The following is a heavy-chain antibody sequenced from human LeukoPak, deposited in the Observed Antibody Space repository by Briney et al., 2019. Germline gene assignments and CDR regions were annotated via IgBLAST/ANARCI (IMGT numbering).Heavy chain of an antibody. Sequence: PGGSLRLSCAGSGFTFSSYSMNWVRQAPGKGLEWVSYISGSSTTIYYADSVKGRFTISRDNARNSLYLQMNSLRVEDTAVYYCARTRAGIQAGFDYWGQGTLVTVSS. CDR3: ARTRAGIQAGFDY. D-gene: IGHD1-1*01. V-gene: IGHV3-48*04. CDR1: GFTFSSYS. J-gene: IGHJ4*02. CDR2: ISGSSTTI.